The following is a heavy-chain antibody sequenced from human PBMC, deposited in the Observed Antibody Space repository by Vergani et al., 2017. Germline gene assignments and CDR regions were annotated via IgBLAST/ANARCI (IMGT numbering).Heavy chain of an antibody. CDR3: ARGHVEIKVVVPAASGGGYYYYMDV. V-gene: IGHV3-23*01. CDR1: GFTFSSYA. CDR2: ISGSGGST. J-gene: IGHJ6*03. D-gene: IGHD2-2*01. Sequence: EVQLLESGGGLVQPGGSLRLSCAASGFTFSSYAMSWVRQAPGKGLEWVSAISGSGGSTYYADSVKGRFTISRDNSKNTLYLQMNSLRAEDTAVYYCARGHVEIKVVVPAASGGGYYYYMDVWGKGTTVTVSS.